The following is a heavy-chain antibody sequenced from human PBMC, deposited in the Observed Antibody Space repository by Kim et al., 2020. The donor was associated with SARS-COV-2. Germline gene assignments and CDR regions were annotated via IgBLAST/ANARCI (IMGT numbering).Heavy chain of an antibody. CDR3: ATRYCSGGICYYYYGMDV. CDR1: GYTFTSYA. CDR2: INAGNGNT. D-gene: IGHD2-15*01. Sequence: ASVKVSCKASGYTFTSYAMHWVRQAPGQRLEWMGWINAGNGNTKYSQKFQGRVTITRDTSASTAYMELSSLRSEDTAVYYCATRYCSGGICYYYYGMDVWGQGTTVTVSS. J-gene: IGHJ6*02. V-gene: IGHV1-3*01.